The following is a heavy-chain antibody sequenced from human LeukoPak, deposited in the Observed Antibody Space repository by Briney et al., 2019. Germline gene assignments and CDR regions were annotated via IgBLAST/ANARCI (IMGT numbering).Heavy chain of an antibody. D-gene: IGHD2-15*01. CDR3: AKHRGYCSGGSCSTIGLDY. CDR2: ISDSGDST. CDR1: GFTFSTYG. Sequence: GGSLRLSCAASGFTFSTYGMSWVRQAPGKGLEWVSGISDSGDSTYYRDSVKGRFTISRDNSKNTLYLQMNSLRVEDTALYYCAKHRGYCSGGSCSTIGLDYWGQGTLVTVSS. J-gene: IGHJ4*02. V-gene: IGHV3-23*01.